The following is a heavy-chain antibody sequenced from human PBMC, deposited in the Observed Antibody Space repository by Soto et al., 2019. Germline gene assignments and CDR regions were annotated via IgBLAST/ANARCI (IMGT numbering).Heavy chain of an antibody. CDR2: ISSSRAVM. Sequence: EVRLVESGGGVVQPGGSLRVSCVASGFTFSGYSMNWVRQTPGKGLEWVSYISSSRAVMNYADSVKGRFTISRDNAKNSLYLQMNSLRDEDTAVYYCVRDKFGAAAPFDYWGQGTQVTVSS. V-gene: IGHV3-48*02. J-gene: IGHJ4*02. CDR3: VRDKFGAAAPFDY. CDR1: GFTFSGYS. D-gene: IGHD3-16*01.